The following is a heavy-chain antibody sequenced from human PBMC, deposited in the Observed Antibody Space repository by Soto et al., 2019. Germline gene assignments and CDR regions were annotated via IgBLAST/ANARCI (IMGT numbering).Heavy chain of an antibody. CDR2: ISYDGSNK. CDR1: GFTFSSYA. CDR3: ARVTLPAAIQGYYYYGMDV. Sequence: LRLSCAASGFTFSSYAMHWVRQAPGKGLEWVAVISYDGSNKYYADSVKGRLTISRDNSKNTLYLQVNSLRAEDTAVYYCARVTLPAAIQGYYYYGMDVWGQGTTVTVSS. J-gene: IGHJ6*02. V-gene: IGHV3-30-3*01. D-gene: IGHD2-2*01.